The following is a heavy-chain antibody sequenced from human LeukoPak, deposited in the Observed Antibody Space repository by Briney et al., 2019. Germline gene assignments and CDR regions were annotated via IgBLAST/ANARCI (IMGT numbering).Heavy chain of an antibody. CDR2: ISWNSGSI. J-gene: IGHJ4*02. V-gene: IGHV3-9*01. Sequence: PGGSLRLSCAASGFTFDDYAMHWVRQAPGKGLEWVPGISWNSGSIGYADSVKGRFTISRDNAKNSLYLQMNSLRAEDTALYYCAKDLGSSGWYFDYWGQGTLVTVSS. CDR3: AKDLGSSGWYFDY. CDR1: GFTFDDYA. D-gene: IGHD6-19*01.